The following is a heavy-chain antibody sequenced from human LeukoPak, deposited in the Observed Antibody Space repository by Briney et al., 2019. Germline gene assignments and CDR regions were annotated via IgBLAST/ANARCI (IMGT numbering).Heavy chain of an antibody. V-gene: IGHV4-39*01. Sequence: SETLSLTCSVSGDSISSSTYYWAWIRQPPGKGLGWIGSVYYSGTTYHNPSLMSRVTTSVDTSKNQFSLRLSSVTAADTAVYYCARGYHDFWSGYYYNSYFDYWGQGALVTVSS. CDR3: ARGYHDFWSGYYYNSYFDY. J-gene: IGHJ4*02. CDR2: VYYSGTT. CDR1: GDSISSSTYY. D-gene: IGHD3-3*01.